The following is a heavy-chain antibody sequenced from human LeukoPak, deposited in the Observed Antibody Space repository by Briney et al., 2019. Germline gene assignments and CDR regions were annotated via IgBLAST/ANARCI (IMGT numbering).Heavy chain of an antibody. D-gene: IGHD3-3*01. Sequence: SETLSLTCTVSGGSISSYYWSWIRQPPGKGLERIGYIYYSGSTNYNPSLKSRVTISVDTSKNQFSLKLSSVTAADTAVYYCARDVWSGYLSNYYYYYMDVWGKGTTVTVSS. CDR3: ARDVWSGYLSNYYYYYMDV. J-gene: IGHJ6*03. CDR1: GGSISSYY. V-gene: IGHV4-59*01. CDR2: IYYSGST.